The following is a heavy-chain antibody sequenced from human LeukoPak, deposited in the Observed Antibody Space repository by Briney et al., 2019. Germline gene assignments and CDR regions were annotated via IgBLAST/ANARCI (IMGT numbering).Heavy chain of an antibody. D-gene: IGHD3-10*01. CDR1: GFTFASSW. CDR2: IKEDGSEK. Sequence: GGSLRLSCVVSGFTFASSWMTWVRQAPGKGLGWVANIKEDGSEKHYVDSVKGRFTISRDNAKNSLYLQMNSLRAEDTAVYYCAREPGIGYAFDIWGQGTMVTVSS. J-gene: IGHJ3*02. V-gene: IGHV3-7*01. CDR3: AREPGIGYAFDI.